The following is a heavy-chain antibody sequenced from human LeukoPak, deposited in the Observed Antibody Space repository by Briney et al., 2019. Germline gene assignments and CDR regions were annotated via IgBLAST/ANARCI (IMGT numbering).Heavy chain of an antibody. D-gene: IGHD2-2*01. CDR1: GDSVSINSAA. CDR3: ARRLTQYDCFDP. V-gene: IGHV6-1*01. CDR2: TYQRSKWYN. J-gene: IGHJ5*02. Sequence: SQTLSLTCAISGDSVSINSAAWNWIRQSPSRGLEWLGRTYQRSKWYNDYAVSVKSRITINPDISKNQFSLHLNSVTPEDTAVYYCARRLTQYDCFDPWGQGILVTASS.